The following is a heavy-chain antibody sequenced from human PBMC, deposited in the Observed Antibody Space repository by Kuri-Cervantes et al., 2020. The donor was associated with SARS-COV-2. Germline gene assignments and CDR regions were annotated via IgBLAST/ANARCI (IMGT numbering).Heavy chain of an antibody. Sequence: GESLKISCAASGFTFSSYWMSWVRQAPGKGPEWVSYISSRNSAIYYADSVKGRFTISRDNAKNSLYLQMNSLRAEDTAVYYCTRENGYIAYWGQGTLVTVSS. D-gene: IGHD3-22*01. CDR3: TRENGYIAY. V-gene: IGHV3-48*01. CDR1: GFTFSSYW. CDR2: ISSRNSAI. J-gene: IGHJ4*02.